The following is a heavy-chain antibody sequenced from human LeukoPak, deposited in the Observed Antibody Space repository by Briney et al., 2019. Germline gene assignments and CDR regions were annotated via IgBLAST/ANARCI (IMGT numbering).Heavy chain of an antibody. V-gene: IGHV4-59*01. D-gene: IGHD3-9*01. CDR1: GGSISSYY. CDR3: ARGDQYYDILTGYYMYNWFDP. J-gene: IGHJ5*02. CDR2: IYYSGST. Sequence: PSETLSLTCTVSGGSISSYYWSWIRQPPGKELEWIGYIYYSGSTNYNPSLKSRVTISVDTSKNQFSLKLSSVTAADTAVYYCARGDQYYDILTGYYMYNWFDPWGQGTLVTVSS.